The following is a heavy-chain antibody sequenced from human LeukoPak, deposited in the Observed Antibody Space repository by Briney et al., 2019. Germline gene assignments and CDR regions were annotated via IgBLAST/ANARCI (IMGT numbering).Heavy chain of an antibody. J-gene: IGHJ4*02. Sequence: SETLSLTCTVSGGSISSYYWSWIRQPAGKGLEWIGRIYTSGSTNYNPSLKGRVTMSVDTSKDQFSLKLSSVTAADTAVYYCAREVSSSWYDYYFDYWGQGTLVTVSS. CDR3: AREVSSSWYDYYFDY. V-gene: IGHV4-4*07. D-gene: IGHD6-13*01. CDR2: IYTSGST. CDR1: GGSISSYY.